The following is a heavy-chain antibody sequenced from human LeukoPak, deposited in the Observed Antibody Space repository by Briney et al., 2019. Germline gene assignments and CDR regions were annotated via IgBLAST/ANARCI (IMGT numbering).Heavy chain of an antibody. J-gene: IGHJ6*03. D-gene: IGHD3-10*01. CDR3: ARRSTMVRGIINPHYYYYYMDV. V-gene: IGHV1-69*06. Sequence: SVKVSCKASGGTFSSYAISWVRQAPGQGLEWMGGIIPIFGTANYAQKFQGRVTITADKSTSTAYMELSSLRSEDTAVYYCARRSTMVRGIINPHYYYYYMDVWGKGTTVTVSS. CDR1: GGTFSSYA. CDR2: IIPIFGTA.